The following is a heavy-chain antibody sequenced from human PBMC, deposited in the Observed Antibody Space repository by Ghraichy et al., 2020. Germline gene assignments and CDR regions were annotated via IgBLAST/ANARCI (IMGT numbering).Heavy chain of an antibody. CDR3: ARGRGTMITRALDS. Sequence: SETLSLTCAVYGGSFSGYYWSWIRQPPGKGLEWIGEINHSGSTNYNPPLKSRVTIAVDTSKKQFSLKLSSVTAADTAVYYCARGRGTMITRALDSWGQGTLVTVSS. CDR2: INHSGST. CDR1: GGSFSGYY. D-gene: IGHD3-22*01. J-gene: IGHJ4*02. V-gene: IGHV4-34*01.